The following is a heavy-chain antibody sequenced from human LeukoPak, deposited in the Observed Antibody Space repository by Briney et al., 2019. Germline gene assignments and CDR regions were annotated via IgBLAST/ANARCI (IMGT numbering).Heavy chain of an antibody. CDR3: ARLIARREIAAAGIYYYYGMDV. Sequence: SETLSLTCTVSGGSISSYYWSWIRQPPGKGLEWIGYIYYSGSTNYNPSLKSRVTISVDTSKNQFSLKLSSVTAADTAVYYCARLIARREIAAAGIYYYYGMDVWGQGTTVTVSS. J-gene: IGHJ6*02. CDR1: GGSISSYY. CDR2: IYYSGST. V-gene: IGHV4-59*08. D-gene: IGHD6-13*01.